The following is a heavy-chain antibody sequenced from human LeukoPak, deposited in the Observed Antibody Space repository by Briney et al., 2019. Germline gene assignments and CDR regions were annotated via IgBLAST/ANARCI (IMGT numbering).Heavy chain of an antibody. Sequence: GRSLRLSCAASGFTFSSYWMSWVSQAPGKGLEWVPNIKQDGSEKYYVDSVKGRFTISRDNAKNSLYLQMTSLRVEDTAVYYCGRGSGGVTLDAFDIWGQGTMVTVSS. J-gene: IGHJ3*02. CDR2: IKQDGSEK. V-gene: IGHV3-7*01. CDR3: GRGSGGVTLDAFDI. CDR1: GFTFSSYW. D-gene: IGHD2-21*02.